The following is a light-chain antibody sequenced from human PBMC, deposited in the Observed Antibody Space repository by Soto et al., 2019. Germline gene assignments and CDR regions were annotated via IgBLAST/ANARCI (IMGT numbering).Light chain of an antibody. CDR1: QSISSW. J-gene: IGKJ1*01. Sequence: DIQMTQSPSTLSASVGDRVTITCRASQSISSWLAWYQQKPGKAPKLLIYDASSLESGVPSRFSGSGSGTEFTLTISSLQPDDFATYYCQQYNSWWTFGQGTKGEIK. CDR3: QQYNSWWT. CDR2: DAS. V-gene: IGKV1-5*01.